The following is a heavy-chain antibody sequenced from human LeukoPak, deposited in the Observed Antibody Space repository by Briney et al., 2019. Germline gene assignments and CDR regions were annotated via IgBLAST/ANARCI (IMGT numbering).Heavy chain of an antibody. D-gene: IGHD3-22*01. Sequence: GGSLRLSCAASGFTFSSYSMNWVRQAPGKGLEWVSSISGSSSHIYYADSVRGRFTISRDNAKNSLYLHMNSLRAEDAAVYYCATSHIDSSGYYYLGAFDIWGQGTMVTVSS. J-gene: IGHJ3*02. CDR3: ATSHIDSSGYYYLGAFDI. V-gene: IGHV3-21*01. CDR2: ISGSSSHI. CDR1: GFTFSSYS.